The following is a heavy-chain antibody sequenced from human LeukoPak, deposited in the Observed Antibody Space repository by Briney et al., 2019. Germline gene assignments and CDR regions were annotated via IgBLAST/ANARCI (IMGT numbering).Heavy chain of an antibody. CDR1: GFTVSSNY. Sequence: SGGSLRLSCAAAGFTVSSNYMSWVRQAPGKGLEWVSVIYSGGSTYYADSVKGRFTISRDNSKNTLYLQMNSLRAEDTAVYYCARGGGYSYDYYYYMDVWGKGTTVTVSS. J-gene: IGHJ6*03. V-gene: IGHV3-53*01. CDR3: ARGGGYSYDYYYYMDV. D-gene: IGHD5-18*01. CDR2: IYSGGST.